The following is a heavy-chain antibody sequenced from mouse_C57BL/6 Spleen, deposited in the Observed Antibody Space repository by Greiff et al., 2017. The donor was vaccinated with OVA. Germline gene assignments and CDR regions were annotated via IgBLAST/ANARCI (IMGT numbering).Heavy chain of an antibody. CDR1: GYAFSSSW. CDR3: ARPNHYYGSSPFAY. V-gene: IGHV1-82*01. J-gene: IGHJ3*01. CDR2: IYPGDGDT. D-gene: IGHD1-1*01. Sequence: QVQLQQSGPELVKPGASVKISCKASGYAFSSSWMNWVKQRPGKGLEWIGRIYPGDGDTNYNGKFKGKATLTADKSSSTAYMQLSSLTSEDSAVYFCARPNHYYGSSPFAYWGQGTLVTVSA.